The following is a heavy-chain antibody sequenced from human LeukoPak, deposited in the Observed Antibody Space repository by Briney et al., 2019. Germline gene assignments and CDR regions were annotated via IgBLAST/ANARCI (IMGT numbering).Heavy chain of an antibody. CDR1: GYTFTGYY. J-gene: IGHJ4*02. Sequence: GASVKVSCKASGYTFTGYYMHWVRQAPGQGLEWMGWINPNSGGTNYAQKFQGRVTMTRDTSISTAYMELSRLRSDDTAVYYCVRVGDSSGYYYPFDYWGQGTLVTVSS. CDR2: INPNSGGT. D-gene: IGHD3-22*01. CDR3: VRVGDSSGYYYPFDY. V-gene: IGHV1-2*02.